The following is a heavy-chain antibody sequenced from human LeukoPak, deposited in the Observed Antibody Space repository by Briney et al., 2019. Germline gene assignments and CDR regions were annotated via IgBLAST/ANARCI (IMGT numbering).Heavy chain of an antibody. CDR2: INQSGRT. Sequence: SETLSLTCAVYGGSFSGYYWSWIRQPPGKGLEWIGEINQSGRTNYNPSLKSRVTMSLDTSKNQFSLKLSSVTAADTAVYYCARAAMIVVPRSSIPNWFDPWGQGTLVTVSS. V-gene: IGHV4-34*01. CDR1: GGSFSGYY. J-gene: IGHJ5*02. CDR3: ARAAMIVVPRSSIPNWFDP. D-gene: IGHD3-22*01.